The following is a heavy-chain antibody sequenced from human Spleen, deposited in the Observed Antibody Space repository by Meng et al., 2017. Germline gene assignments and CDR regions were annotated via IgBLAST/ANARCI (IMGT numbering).Heavy chain of an antibody. CDR3: ARQVADLDY. D-gene: IGHD6-19*01. J-gene: IGHJ4*02. CDR1: GYTFSGYY. CDR2: INTNTGNP. Sequence: ASVKVSCKASGYTFSGYYMHWVRQAPGQGLEWMGWINTNTGNPTYAQGFTGRFVFSLDTSVSTAYLQISSLKAEDTAVYYCARQVADLDYWGQGTLVTVSS. V-gene: IGHV7-4-1*02.